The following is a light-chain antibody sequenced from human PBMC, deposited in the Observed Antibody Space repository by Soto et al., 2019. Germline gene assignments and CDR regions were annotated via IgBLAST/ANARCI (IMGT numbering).Light chain of an antibody. J-gene: IGKJ1*01. CDR2: LGS. V-gene: IGKV2-28*01. CDR1: QSLLHSNGYSY. Sequence: DIVMTQSPLSLPVTPGEPASMSCRSSQSLLHSNGYSYLDWYLQKPGQSPQLLIYLGSNRASGVPDRFSGSGSGTDFTLKISRVEAEDVGVYYCMQALQTWTFGQGTKVDI. CDR3: MQALQTWT.